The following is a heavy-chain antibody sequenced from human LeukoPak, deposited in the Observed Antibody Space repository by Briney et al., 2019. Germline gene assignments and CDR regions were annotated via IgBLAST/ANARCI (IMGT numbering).Heavy chain of an antibody. CDR1: GDSFTSYW. D-gene: IGHD6-19*01. CDR3: ARHRGYSSGWYADY. Sequence: GESLKISCKGSGDSFTSYWIGWVRQMPGKSLEWMGIIFPADSDTRYSPSFQGQVTFSADKSISTAYLQWSSLKASDTAMYYCARHRGYSSGWYADYWGQGTLVTVSP. V-gene: IGHV5-51*01. J-gene: IGHJ4*02. CDR2: IFPADSDT.